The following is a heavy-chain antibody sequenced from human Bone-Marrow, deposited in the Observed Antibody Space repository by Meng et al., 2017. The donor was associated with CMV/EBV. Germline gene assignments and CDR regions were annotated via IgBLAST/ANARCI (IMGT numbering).Heavy chain of an antibody. CDR2: INPNRGGT. Sequence: GAGGENPGAQGRVPGKRSETPFPGNIVPWGRQAPGKGVGWMGWINPNRGGTNYAKRFQGRVTMTRDPSISTAYRELSRLRSDDTAVYYCAGGGEWLEWGDFDYWGQGTLVTVSS. D-gene: IGHD6-19*01. CDR3: AGGGEWLEWGDFDY. CDR1: ETPFPGNI. V-gene: IGHV1-2*02. J-gene: IGHJ4*02.